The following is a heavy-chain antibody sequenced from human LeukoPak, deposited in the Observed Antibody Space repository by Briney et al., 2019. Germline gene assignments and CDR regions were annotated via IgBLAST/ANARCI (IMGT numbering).Heavy chain of an antibody. CDR3: ARTTEGGYTYGYFYYYYMDV. J-gene: IGHJ6*03. CDR2: INYSGSI. V-gene: IGHV4-39*07. Sequence: SETLSLTCSVSGGSISSRFYYWGWVRQPPGKGLEWIGSINYSGSINHNPSFTSRATVSVDTSKNQFSLKLSSVTAADTAVYYCARTTEGGYTYGYFYYYYMDVWGKGTTVTISS. CDR1: GGSISSRFYY. D-gene: IGHD5-18*01.